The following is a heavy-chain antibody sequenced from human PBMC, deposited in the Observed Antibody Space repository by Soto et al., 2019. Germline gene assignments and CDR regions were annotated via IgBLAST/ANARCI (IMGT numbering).Heavy chain of an antibody. CDR2: IWYDGSNK. V-gene: IGHV3-33*01. CDR1: GFTFSSYG. D-gene: IGHD5-18*01. CDR3: ARDPGVDTAMVTFYYYYYGMDV. Sequence: GGSLRLSCAASGFTFSSYGMHWVRQAPGKGLEWVAVIWYDGSNKYYADSVKGRFTISRDNSENTLYLQMNSLRAEDTAVYYCARDPGVDTAMVTFYYYYYGMDVWGQGTTVTVSS. J-gene: IGHJ6*02.